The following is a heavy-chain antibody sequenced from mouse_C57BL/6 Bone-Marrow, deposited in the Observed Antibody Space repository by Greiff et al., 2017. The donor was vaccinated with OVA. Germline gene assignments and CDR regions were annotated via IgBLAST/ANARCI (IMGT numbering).Heavy chain of an antibody. CDR2: IDPENGDT. J-gene: IGHJ3*01. D-gene: IGHD1-1*01. CDR3: TTRGGSSLAWFAY. CDR1: GFNIKDDY. Sequence: EVQLVESGAELVRPGASVKLSCTASGFNIKDDYMHWVKQRPEQGLEWIGWIDPENGDTEYASKFQGKATITADTSSNTAYLQLSSLTSEDTAVYYCTTRGGSSLAWFAYWGQGTLVTVSA. V-gene: IGHV14-4*01.